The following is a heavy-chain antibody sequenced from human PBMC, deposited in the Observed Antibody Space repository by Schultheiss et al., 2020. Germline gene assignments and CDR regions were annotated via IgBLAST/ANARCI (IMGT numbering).Heavy chain of an antibody. D-gene: IGHD3-22*01. J-gene: IGHJ6*02. CDR3: AKDGLEYYYDSSGSPPYGMDV. V-gene: IGHV3-9*01. CDR1: GFTFSSYG. CDR2: INWNGGSI. Sequence: GGSLRLSCAASGFTFSSYGMHWVRQAPGKGLEWVSGINWNGGSIGYADSVKGRFTISRDNAKNSLYLQMNSLRAEDTALYYCAKDGLEYYYDSSGSPPYGMDVWGQGTTVTVSS.